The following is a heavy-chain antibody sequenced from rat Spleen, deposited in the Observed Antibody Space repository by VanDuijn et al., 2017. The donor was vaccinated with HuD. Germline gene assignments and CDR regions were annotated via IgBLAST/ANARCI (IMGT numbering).Heavy chain of an antibody. J-gene: IGHJ2*01. Sequence: EVQLVESDGGLVQPGRSLKLSCAASGFTFSDYYMAWVRQAPTKGLEWVATISTGGGNTYYRDSVKGRFTVSRENAESTLYLLMDSLRSEDTATYYCVRQDTSGYTDYFDYWGQGVMVTVSS. V-gene: IGHV5-25*01. CDR2: ISTGGGNT. CDR1: GFTFSDYY. D-gene: IGHD2-3*01. CDR3: VRQDTSGYTDYFDY.